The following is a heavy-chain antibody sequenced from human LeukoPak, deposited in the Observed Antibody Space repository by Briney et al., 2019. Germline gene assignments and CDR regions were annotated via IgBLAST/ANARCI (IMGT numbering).Heavy chain of an antibody. D-gene: IGHD2-2*01. CDR1: GGSISSHY. V-gene: IGHV4-59*11. J-gene: IGHJ4*02. Sequence: SETLSLTCTVSGGSISSHYWSWIRQPPGKGLEWIGYIYYSGSTNYNPSLKSRVTISVDTSKNQFSLKLSSVTAADTAVYYCAREHCSSTSCYRGQFDYWGQGTLVTVSS. CDR3: AREHCSSTSCYRGQFDY. CDR2: IYYSGST.